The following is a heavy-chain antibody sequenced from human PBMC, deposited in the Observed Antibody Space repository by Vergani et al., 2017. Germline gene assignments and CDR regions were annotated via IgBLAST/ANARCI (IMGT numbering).Heavy chain of an antibody. Sequence: EVQLLESGGGLVQPGGSLRLSCAASGFTFSSYAMSWVRQAPGKGLEWVGFIRSKAYGGTTEYAASVKGRFTISRDDSKSIAYLLMNSLKTEDTAVYYWTRDGWGYYDSSGYHGYWGQGTLVTVSS. CDR3: TRDGWGYYDSSGYHGY. CDR1: GFTFSSYA. CDR2: IRSKAYGGTT. J-gene: IGHJ4*02. V-gene: IGHV3-49*04. D-gene: IGHD3-22*01.